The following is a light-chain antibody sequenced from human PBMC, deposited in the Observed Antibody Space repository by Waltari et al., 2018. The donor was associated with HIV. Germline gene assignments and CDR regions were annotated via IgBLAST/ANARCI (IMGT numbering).Light chain of an antibody. V-gene: IGLV2-23*02. CDR1: SSDVGGYNL. CDR3: CSYAGSSTLV. J-gene: IGLJ3*02. CDR2: EVT. Sequence: QSALTQPASVSGSPGQSITISCTGTSSDVGGYNLVSWYQQHPGKAPKLIIYEVTKRPAGGSNRFSASKAGNTASLTISVLQAEDEAHYHCCSYAGSSTLVFGGGTNVIVL.